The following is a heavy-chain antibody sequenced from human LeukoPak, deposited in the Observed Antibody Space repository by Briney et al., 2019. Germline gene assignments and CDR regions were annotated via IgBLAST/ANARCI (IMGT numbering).Heavy chain of an antibody. CDR1: GFTFSSYN. J-gene: IGHJ6*02. D-gene: IGHD3-10*01. CDR3: ARFGDDLGV. V-gene: IGHV3-21*01. Sequence: SGGSLRLSCAASGFTFSSYNMNWVRQVPGKGLEWLSSISTSSSHIFYADSVESRFTISRDNAKKSLYLQMNSLRVEDTAIYYCARFGDDLGVWGQGTTVTVS. CDR2: ISTSSSHI.